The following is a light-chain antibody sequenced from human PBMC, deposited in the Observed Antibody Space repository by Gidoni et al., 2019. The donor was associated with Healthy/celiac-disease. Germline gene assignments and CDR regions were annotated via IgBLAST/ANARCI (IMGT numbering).Light chain of an antibody. V-gene: IGLV2-14*01. CDR3: SSYTSSSTLVV. CDR1: SSDVGGYNY. J-gene: IGLJ2*01. Sequence: QSALTQPASVSGSPGQSITISCTGTSSDVGGYNYVSGYQQHPGTAPKLMIYDVSNRPSGVSNRFSGSKSGNTASLTISGLQAEDEADYYCSSYTSSSTLVVFGGGTKLTVL. CDR2: DVS.